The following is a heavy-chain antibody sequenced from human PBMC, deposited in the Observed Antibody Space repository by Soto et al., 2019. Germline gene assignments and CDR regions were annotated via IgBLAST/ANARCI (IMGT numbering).Heavy chain of an antibody. Sequence: SVKVSCKASGGTFSSYAISWVRQAPGQGLEWMGGIIPIFGTANYAQKFQGRVTITADESTSTAYMELSSLRSDDTAVYYCARDGTPYAGVLDYWGQGTLVTVSS. CDR3: ARDGTPYAGVLDY. CDR1: GGTFSSYA. J-gene: IGHJ4*02. CDR2: IIPIFGTA. D-gene: IGHD1-7*01. V-gene: IGHV1-69*13.